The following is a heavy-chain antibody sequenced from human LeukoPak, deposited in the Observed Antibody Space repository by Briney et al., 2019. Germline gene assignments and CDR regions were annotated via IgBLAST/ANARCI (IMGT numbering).Heavy chain of an antibody. J-gene: IGHJ6*03. CDR2: IYYTGST. V-gene: IGHV4-39*07. CDR3: ARVAGSTWYDYMDV. Sequence: PSETLSLTCTVSGGSISSNSFYWGWIRQPPGKGLEWIGNIYYTGSTYYNPSLESRVTISIDTSKSQFSLNLSSVTAADTAVYSCARVAGSTWYDYMDVWGKGTTVTVSS. D-gene: IGHD6-13*01. CDR1: GGSISSNSFY.